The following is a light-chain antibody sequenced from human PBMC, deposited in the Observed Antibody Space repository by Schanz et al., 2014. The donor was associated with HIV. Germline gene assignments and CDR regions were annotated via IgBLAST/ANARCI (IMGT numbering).Light chain of an antibody. Sequence: EIVLTQSPGTLSLSPGERATLSCRASQSVSSSYLAWYQQKPGQAPRLLIYGASSRATGIPDRFSGSGSGTDFALTISSLEHEDFAVYYCQQRHAWTSITFGQGTRLAIK. CDR2: GAS. V-gene: IGKV3D-20*02. CDR3: QQRHAWTSIT. CDR1: QSVSSSY. J-gene: IGKJ5*01.